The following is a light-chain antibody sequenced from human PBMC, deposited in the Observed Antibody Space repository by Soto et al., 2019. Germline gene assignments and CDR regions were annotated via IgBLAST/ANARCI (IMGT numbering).Light chain of an antibody. CDR1: SSNIGAGYD. V-gene: IGLV1-40*01. CDR2: DNN. Sequence: QSVLTQPPSVSGAPGQRVTISCAGSSSNIGAGYDVHWYQHLPGTAPKLLIYDNNNRPSGVPDRFSGSKSGTSASLAITGLQAEDEADYYCQSYDSSLSAPYVFGTWTKVTVL. CDR3: QSYDSSLSAPYV. J-gene: IGLJ1*01.